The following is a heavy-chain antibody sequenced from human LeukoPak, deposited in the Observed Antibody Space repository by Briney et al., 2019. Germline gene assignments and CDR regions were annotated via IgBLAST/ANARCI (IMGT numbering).Heavy chain of an antibody. CDR2: INPNSGGT. V-gene: IGHV1-2*02. CDR3: ARDLRSGWYGSTVDY. CDR1: GYTFTGYY. D-gene: IGHD6-19*01. Sequence: ASVKVSCKASGYTFTGYYMHWVRQAPGQGLEWMGWINPNSGGTNYAQKFQGRVTMTRDTSISTAYMEPSRLRSDDTAVYYCARDLRSGWYGSTVDYRGQGTLVTVSS. J-gene: IGHJ4*02.